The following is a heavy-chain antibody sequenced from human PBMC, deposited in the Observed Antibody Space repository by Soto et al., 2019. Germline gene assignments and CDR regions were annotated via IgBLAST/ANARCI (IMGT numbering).Heavy chain of an antibody. CDR3: ARLEGLATISYYFDF. CDR1: GGSISSSSYY. J-gene: IGHJ4*02. CDR2: IYYSGST. V-gene: IGHV4-39*01. D-gene: IGHD3-9*01. Sequence: SATLSLTCSVSGGSISSSSYYWGWIRQPPGKGLEWIGSIYYSGSTYYNPSLKSRVTISIDKSKNQFSLKLSSLTAADTAVYYCARLEGLATISYYFDFWGQGTLVTVSS.